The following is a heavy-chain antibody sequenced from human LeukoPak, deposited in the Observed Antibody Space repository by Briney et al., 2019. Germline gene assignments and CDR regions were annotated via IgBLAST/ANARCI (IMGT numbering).Heavy chain of an antibody. V-gene: IGHV3-30*02. J-gene: IGHJ4*02. CDR3: AKGGYCSSTSCYSDY. CDR1: GFTFSSYG. Sequence: PGGSLRLSCAASGFTFSSYGMHWVRQAPGKGLEWVAFIRYDGSNKYYADSVKGRFTISRDNSKNTLYLQMNSLRAEDTAVYYCAKGGYCSSTSCYSDYRGQGTLVTVSS. D-gene: IGHD2-2*03. CDR2: IRYDGSNK.